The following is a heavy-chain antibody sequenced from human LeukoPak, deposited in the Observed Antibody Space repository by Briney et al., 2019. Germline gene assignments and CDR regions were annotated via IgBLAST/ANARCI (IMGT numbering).Heavy chain of an antibody. CDR2: ISAYNGNT. V-gene: IGHV1-18*04. CDR3: ATTQDYCSGGSCYLPWFDP. Sequence: GASVKVSCTASGYTFTSYGTSRVRPATGHGPECMRWISAYNGNTNYATTLKGRATMTTATSTSTAYIELRSLRSDDTTVYYCATTQDYCSGGSCYLPWFDPWGQGTLVTVPS. D-gene: IGHD2-15*01. J-gene: IGHJ5*02. CDR1: GYTFTSYG.